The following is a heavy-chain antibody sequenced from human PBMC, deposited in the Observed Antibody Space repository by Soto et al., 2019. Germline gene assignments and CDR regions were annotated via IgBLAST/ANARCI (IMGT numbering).Heavy chain of an antibody. CDR1: GFTFSSYA. J-gene: IGHJ6*02. V-gene: IGHV3-23*01. CDR3: ARGIAVAVPYYYGMDV. Sequence: VQLLESGGDLIQPGGSLRLSCAASGFTFSSYAMSWVRQAPGKGLEWVSGISGSGGGTAYADSVKGRFTVSRDNSKNTLFLQVNNLRAEDTAIYYCARGIAVAVPYYYGMDVWGQGTTVTVSS. CDR2: ISGSGGGT. D-gene: IGHD6-19*01.